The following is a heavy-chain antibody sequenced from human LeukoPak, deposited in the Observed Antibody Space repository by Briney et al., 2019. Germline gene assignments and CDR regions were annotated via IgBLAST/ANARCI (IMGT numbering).Heavy chain of an antibody. J-gene: IGHJ3*02. CDR2: ISGSGGST. Sequence: GGSLRLSCAASGFTFSSYAMSWVRQAPGKGLEWVSAISGSGGSTYYADSVKGRFTISRDNSKNTLYLQMNSLRAEDTAVYYCAKGLWAAKVANDAFDIWGQGTMVTVSS. D-gene: IGHD5-12*01. CDR1: GFTFSSYA. CDR3: AKGLWAAKVANDAFDI. V-gene: IGHV3-23*01.